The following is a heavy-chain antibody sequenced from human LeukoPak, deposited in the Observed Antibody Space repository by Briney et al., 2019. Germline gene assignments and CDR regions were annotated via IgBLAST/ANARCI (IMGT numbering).Heavy chain of an antibody. V-gene: IGHV3-48*03. CDR1: GFSISAFE. CDR2: IISSGSAI. Sequence: GGSLRLSCTVSGFSISAFEMNWVRQAPGKGLEWVSQIISSGSAIYYADSVKGRFTLSRDNAKSSLYLQMSSLRVEDTAVYYCARRFDSWGQGTLVTVSS. J-gene: IGHJ4*02. CDR3: ARRFDS.